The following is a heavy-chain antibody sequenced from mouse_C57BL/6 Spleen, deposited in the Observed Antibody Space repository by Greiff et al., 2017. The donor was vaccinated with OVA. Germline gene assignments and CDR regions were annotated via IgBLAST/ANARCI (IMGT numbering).Heavy chain of an antibody. J-gene: IGHJ2*01. Sequence: EVQRVESGGDLVKPGGSLKLSCAASGFTFSSYGMSWVRQTPDKRLEWVATISSGGSYTYYPDSVKGRFTISRDNAKNTLYLQMSSLKSEETAMYYCARQRTTVVATDFDYWGQGTTLTVSS. D-gene: IGHD1-1*01. V-gene: IGHV5-6*01. CDR2: ISSGGSYT. CDR3: ARQRTTVVATDFDY. CDR1: GFTFSSYG.